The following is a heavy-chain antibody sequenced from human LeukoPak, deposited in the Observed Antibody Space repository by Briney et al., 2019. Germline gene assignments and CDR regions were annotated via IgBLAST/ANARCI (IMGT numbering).Heavy chain of an antibody. CDR2: IHYSGST. D-gene: IGHD3-22*01. J-gene: IGHJ4*02. V-gene: IGHV4-39*01. CDR1: GGSISSTTYY. CDR3: AWGYYYDSSGYTPFDY. Sequence: SETLSLTCTVSGGSISSTTYYWGWIRQPPGKGLEWLGSIHYSGSTYYNPSLKSRVTMSVDTSKNQFSLKLSSVTAADTAVYYCAWGYYYDSSGYTPFDYWGQGTLVTVSS.